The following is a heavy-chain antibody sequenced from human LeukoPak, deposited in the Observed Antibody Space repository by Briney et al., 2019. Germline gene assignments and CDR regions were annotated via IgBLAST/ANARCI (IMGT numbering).Heavy chain of an antibody. Sequence: ASVKVSFKASGYTFTSYYMHWGRPAPGQGVEWMGWINPNSGGTNYTQKFQGRVTITRDTSISTAYMELSRLRSADTAVYYCARANYYDSSGLAVDYWGQGTLVTVSS. J-gene: IGHJ4*02. CDR1: GYTFTSYY. V-gene: IGHV1-2*02. CDR3: ARANYYDSSGLAVDY. CDR2: INPNSGGT. D-gene: IGHD3-22*01.